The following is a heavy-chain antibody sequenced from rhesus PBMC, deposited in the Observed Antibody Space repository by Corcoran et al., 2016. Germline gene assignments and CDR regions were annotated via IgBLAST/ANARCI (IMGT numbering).Heavy chain of an antibody. D-gene: IGHD4-17*01. CDR2: IYGSSTST. V-gene: IGHV4S10*01. Sequence: QVQLQESGPGVVKPSDTLSLTCAVSGGSISDSYRWSWIRQPPGKGLEWIGYIYGSSTSTNYNPSLNSRVTISKDTSKNQFSLKLSSVTAADTAVYYCARGGNADYWGQGVLVTVSS. CDR1: GGSISDSYR. J-gene: IGHJ4*01. CDR3: ARGGNADY.